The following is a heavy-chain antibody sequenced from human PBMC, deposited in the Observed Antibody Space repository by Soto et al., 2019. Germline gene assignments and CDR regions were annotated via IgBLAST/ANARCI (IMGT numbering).Heavy chain of an antibody. J-gene: IGHJ4*02. CDR2: ISGSGGST. V-gene: IGHV3-23*01. CDR1: GFTFSSYA. D-gene: IGHD3-22*01. CDR3: AKSYSYDSSGYYLTTFDY. Sequence: GGSLRLSFAASGFTFSSYAMSWVRQAPGKGLEWVSAISGSGGSTYYADSVKGRFTISRDNSKHTLYLQMNSLRAEDTAVYYFAKSYSYDSSGYYLTTFDYWRQGTLVTVSS.